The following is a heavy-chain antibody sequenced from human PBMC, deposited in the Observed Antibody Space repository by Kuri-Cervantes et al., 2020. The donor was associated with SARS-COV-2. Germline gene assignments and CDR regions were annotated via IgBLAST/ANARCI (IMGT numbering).Heavy chain of an antibody. CDR3: ARSPVWEGYFDF. Sequence: GESLKISCAASGFSFSNHAIHWVRQAPGKGLAWVAVISNNGNNKYYADSVKGRFTISRDNSKSTLYLQMNSLRAEDTAVYYCARSPVWEGYFDFWGQGTLVTVSS. CDR1: GFSFSNHA. D-gene: IGHD1-26*01. J-gene: IGHJ4*02. V-gene: IGHV3-30*14. CDR2: ISNNGNNK.